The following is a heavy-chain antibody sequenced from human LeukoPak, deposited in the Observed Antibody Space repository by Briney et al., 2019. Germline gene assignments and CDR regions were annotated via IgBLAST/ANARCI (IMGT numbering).Heavy chain of an antibody. CDR3: AREGNSGYDYFDY. Sequence: SETLSLTCAVYGGSFSGYYWSWIRQPPGKGLEWIGKINHSGSTNYNPSLKSRVTISVDTSKNQFSLKLSSVTAADTAVYYCAREGNSGYDYFDYWGQGTLVTVSS. CDR2: INHSGST. V-gene: IGHV4-34*01. J-gene: IGHJ4*02. CDR1: GGSFSGYY. D-gene: IGHD5-12*01.